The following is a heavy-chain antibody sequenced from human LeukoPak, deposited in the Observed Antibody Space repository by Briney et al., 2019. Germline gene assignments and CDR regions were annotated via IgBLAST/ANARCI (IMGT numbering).Heavy chain of an antibody. V-gene: IGHV1-46*01. J-gene: IGHJ3*02. CDR2: INPSGGST. CDR1: GYTFINYC. Sequence: ASVKVSCKASGYTFINYCMHWVRQAPGQGLEWMGIINPSGGSTSYAQKFQGRVTMTRDMSTSTVYMELSSLRSEDTAVYYCARAPQIAVAVHDAFDIWGQGTMVTVSS. D-gene: IGHD6-19*01. CDR3: ARAPQIAVAVHDAFDI.